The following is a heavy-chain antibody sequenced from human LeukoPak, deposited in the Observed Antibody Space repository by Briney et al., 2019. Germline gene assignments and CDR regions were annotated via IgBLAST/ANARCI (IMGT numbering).Heavy chain of an antibody. CDR2: FYTSVTT. CDR1: GGSISSNY. V-gene: IGHV4-4*07. J-gene: IGHJ4*02. Sequence: PSETLSLTCTVSGGSISSNYWSWIRQPAGKGLEWIGRFYTSVTTVYNPSLNSRVTISVDKSTNQFSLNLTSVTAADTAIYYCARDLAIDSGSSQYFDYWGQGTLVSVSS. CDR3: ARDLAIDSGSSQYFDY. D-gene: IGHD1-26*01.